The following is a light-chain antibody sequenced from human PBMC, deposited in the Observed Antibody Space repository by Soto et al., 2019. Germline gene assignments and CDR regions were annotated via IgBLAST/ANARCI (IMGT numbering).Light chain of an antibody. CDR1: QSISSR. V-gene: IGKV1-5*01. Sequence: DIQMTQSPSTLSASVGDRVTITCRASQSISSRLAWYQQKPGKAPKLLIYDASSLESGVPSRFSGSGSGTEFTVTISRLQADDSATYHCQQYNSFSYTFGQGTKLEIK. CDR3: QQYNSFSYT. J-gene: IGKJ2*01. CDR2: DAS.